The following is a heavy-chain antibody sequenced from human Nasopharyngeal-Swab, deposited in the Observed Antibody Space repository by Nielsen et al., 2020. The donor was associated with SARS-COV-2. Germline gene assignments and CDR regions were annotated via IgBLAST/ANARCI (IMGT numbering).Heavy chain of an antibody. CDR3: ARDIDDYVWGSYFDY. CDR2: ISYDGNNK. Sequence: GGSLRLSCAASGCTFSSYWLSWFRHAPGEGLEWVAVISYDGNNKYYADSVKGRFTISRDNSKNTLYLQMNSLRAEDTAVYYCARDIDDYVWGSYFDYWGQGTLVTVSS. CDR1: GCTFSSYW. J-gene: IGHJ4*02. V-gene: IGHV3-30-3*01. D-gene: IGHD3-16*01.